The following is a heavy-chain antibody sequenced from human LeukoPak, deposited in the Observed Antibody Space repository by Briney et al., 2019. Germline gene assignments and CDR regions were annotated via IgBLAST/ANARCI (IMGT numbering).Heavy chain of an antibody. D-gene: IGHD1-26*01. V-gene: IGHV3-23*01. Sequence: PGGSLRLSCAASGFTFSSYAMSWVRQAPGKGLEWVSAISGSGGSTYYADSVEGRFTISRDNSKNTLYLQMNSLRAEDTAVYYCAVSSLGSYFSRGSSLFDYWGQGTLVTVSS. CDR1: GFTFSSYA. CDR3: AVSSLGSYFSRGSSLFDY. J-gene: IGHJ4*02. CDR2: ISGSGGST.